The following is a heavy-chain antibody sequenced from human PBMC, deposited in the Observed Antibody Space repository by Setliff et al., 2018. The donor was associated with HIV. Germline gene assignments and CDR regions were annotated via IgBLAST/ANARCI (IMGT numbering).Heavy chain of an antibody. D-gene: IGHD2-21*02. Sequence: SETLSLTCTVSGDSISSGGFYCNWFRQYPEKGLEWIGWIHYSGRTNFNPSLRSRATISFDTSKMQFSLRLTSVTAADTAVYYCATLDPSGGNFLAYWGPGTLVTVSS. CDR2: IHYSGRT. J-gene: IGHJ4*02. CDR3: ATLDPSGGNFLAY. CDR1: GDSISSGGFY. V-gene: IGHV4-31*03.